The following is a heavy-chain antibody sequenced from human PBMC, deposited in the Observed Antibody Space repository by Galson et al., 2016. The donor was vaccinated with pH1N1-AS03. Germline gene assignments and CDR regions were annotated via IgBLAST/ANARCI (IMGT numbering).Heavy chain of an antibody. CDR2: ILPIFGTA. CDR1: GGTFSSSA. CDR3: GKSPMETYHLDV. D-gene: IGHD3-10*01. Sequence: SVKVSCKASGGTFSSSAVGWVRQAPGQGLEWMGGILPIFGTANYAQRFQARLSITADKSTNTVYLELTSLRSDDTAVYYCGKSPMETYHLDVWGQGTTVTVSS. V-gene: IGHV1-69*06. J-gene: IGHJ6*02.